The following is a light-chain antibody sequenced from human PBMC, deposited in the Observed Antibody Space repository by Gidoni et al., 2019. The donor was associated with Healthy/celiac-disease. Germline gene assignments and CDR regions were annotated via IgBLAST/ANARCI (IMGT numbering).Light chain of an antibody. V-gene: IGKV1-9*01. J-gene: IGKJ3*01. CDR2: TAS. CDR3: QQLSSYPPIT. CDR1: QGISSY. Sequence: IQLTQSPSSPSASVGDRVTITCRASQGISSYLAWYQQKPGKAPKLLIYTASTLQSGVPSRFSGSGSGTDFTIIISSLLPEDFATYYCQQLSSYPPITFXPXTKVDIK.